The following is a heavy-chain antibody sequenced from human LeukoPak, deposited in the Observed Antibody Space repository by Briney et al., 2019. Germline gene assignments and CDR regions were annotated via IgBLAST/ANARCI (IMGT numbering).Heavy chain of an antibody. J-gene: IGHJ4*02. V-gene: IGHV5-51*01. CDR1: GYSFTTHW. Sequence: GESLKISCQGSGYSFTTHWIAWVRQMPGKSLEWMGVIYPGDSDTRYSPSFQGQVTISADKSVGTAYLQWSSLKASDTAMYYCARRKDYCSSISCESFDFWGQGTLVTVSS. CDR2: IYPGDSDT. D-gene: IGHD2-2*01. CDR3: ARRKDYCSSISCESFDF.